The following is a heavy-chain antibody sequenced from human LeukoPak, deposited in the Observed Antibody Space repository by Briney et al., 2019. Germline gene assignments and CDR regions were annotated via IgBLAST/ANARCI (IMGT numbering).Heavy chain of an antibody. V-gene: IGHV3-53*01. CDR1: GFTVSSTY. CDR2: IYSGGST. CDR3: ARGDRRDGYRFDY. D-gene: IGHD5-24*01. J-gene: IGHJ4*02. Sequence: GGSLRLSCAASGFTVSSTYMNWVRQAPGRGLEWVSIIYSGGSTYYAESVRGRFTISRDNSKNTPYLQMNSLRAEDTALYYCARGDRRDGYRFDYWGQGTLVTVSS.